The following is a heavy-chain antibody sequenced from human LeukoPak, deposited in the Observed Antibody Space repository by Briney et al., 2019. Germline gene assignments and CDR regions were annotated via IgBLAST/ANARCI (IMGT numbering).Heavy chain of an antibody. CDR1: GGSTSSSSHY. CDR2: RYYRGST. D-gene: IGHD1-26*01. CDR3: ARESGSYFFY. J-gene: IGHJ4*02. Sequence: SETLSLTCTVSGGSTSSSSHYWGWIRQPPGKGLEWIGSRYYRGSTYHNPSLKSRVAISVDTSKNQFSLKLSSVTAADTAVYYCARESGSYFFYWGQGTLVTVSS. V-gene: IGHV4-39*07.